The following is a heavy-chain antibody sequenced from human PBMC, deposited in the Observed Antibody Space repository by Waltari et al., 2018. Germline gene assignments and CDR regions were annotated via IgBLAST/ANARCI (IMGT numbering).Heavy chain of an antibody. J-gene: IGHJ4*02. CDR3: ARGISDTAMATYFDY. CDR2: ISYDGSNK. V-gene: IGHV3-30*01. CDR1: GFTFSSYA. D-gene: IGHD5-18*01. Sequence: QVQLVESGGGVVQPGRSLRLSCAAYGFTFSSYALHWVRQAPGKGLEWVAVISYDGSNKDYADSVKGRVTISRDNSKNTLYLQMNSLRAEDTAVYYCARGISDTAMATYFDYWGQGTLVTVSS.